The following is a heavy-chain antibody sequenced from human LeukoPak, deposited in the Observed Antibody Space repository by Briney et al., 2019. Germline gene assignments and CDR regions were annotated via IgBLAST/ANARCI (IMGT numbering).Heavy chain of an antibody. CDR3: AKDPKRLYSSSAFDY. D-gene: IGHD6-6*01. V-gene: IGHV3-23*01. CDR1: GFTFSSYA. J-gene: IGHJ4*02. CDR2: ISGSGGST. Sequence: GGSLRLSCAASGFTFSSYAMSWVRQAPGKGLEWVSAISGSGGSTYYADSVKGRFTISRDNSKNTLYLQMNSLGAEDTAVYYCAKDPKRLYSSSAFDYWGQGTLVTVSS.